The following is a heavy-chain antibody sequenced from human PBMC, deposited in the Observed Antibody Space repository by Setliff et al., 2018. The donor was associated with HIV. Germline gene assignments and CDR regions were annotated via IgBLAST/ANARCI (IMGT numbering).Heavy chain of an antibody. CDR1: GGSISNSRYY. J-gene: IGHJ5*02. CDR2: IYESGST. D-gene: IGHD3-22*01. CDR3: ASRVYYYDSSGYLREEGFDP. V-gene: IGHV4-39*01. Sequence: PSETLSLTCTVSGGSISNSRYYWSWIRQPPGRGLEWIGSIYESGSTYYNPSLKSRVTISVDTSKNQFSLKLSSVTAADAAVYYCASRVYYYDSSGYLREEGFDPWGQGTLVTVSS.